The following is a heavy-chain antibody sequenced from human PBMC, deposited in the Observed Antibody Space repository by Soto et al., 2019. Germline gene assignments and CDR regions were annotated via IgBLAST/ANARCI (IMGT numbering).Heavy chain of an antibody. J-gene: IGHJ4*02. CDR2: INAGNGNT. D-gene: IGHD2-15*01. CDR1: GYTFTSYA. V-gene: IGHV1-3*01. Sequence: ASVKVSCKASGYTFTSYAMHWVRQAPGQRLEWMGWINAGNGNTKYSQKFQGRVTITRDTSASTAYMELSSLRSEDTAVYYCAREGYCSGGSCSWHSWGQGTLVTVSS. CDR3: AREGYCSGGSCSWHS.